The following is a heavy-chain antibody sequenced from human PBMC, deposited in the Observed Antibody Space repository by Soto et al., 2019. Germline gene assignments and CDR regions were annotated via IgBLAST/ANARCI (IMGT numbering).Heavy chain of an antibody. J-gene: IGHJ3*02. CDR2: INTYNGNT. CDR3: ARDLLYSTRANVRFEI. D-gene: IGHD6-13*01. CDR1: GYTFTNYG. V-gene: IGHV1-18*01. Sequence: VQLVQSGVEVKKPGASVKVSCKASGYTFTNYGISWVRQAPGQGLERMGWINTYNGNTNYAQKAQRRFTMTTETSTSTDYMELRSMRPDDTAVYYCARDLLYSTRANVRFEIWGKATMLTVSS.